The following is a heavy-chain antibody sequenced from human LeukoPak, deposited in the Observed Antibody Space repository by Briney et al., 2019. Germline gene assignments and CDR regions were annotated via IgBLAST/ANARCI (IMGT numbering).Heavy chain of an antibody. CDR2: ISSSSSYV. V-gene: IGHV3-21*01. D-gene: IGHD2-2*01. CDR3: ARDRGGYCSSTSCYAPPDYGMDV. CDR1: GFTFSSYS. Sequence: GGSLRLSCAASGFTFSSYSMNWVRQAPGKGLEWVSSISSSSSYVYYADSVKGRFTISGDNAKNSLYLQMNSLRAEDTAVYYCARDRGGYCSSTSCYAPPDYGMDVWGQGTTVTVSS. J-gene: IGHJ6*02.